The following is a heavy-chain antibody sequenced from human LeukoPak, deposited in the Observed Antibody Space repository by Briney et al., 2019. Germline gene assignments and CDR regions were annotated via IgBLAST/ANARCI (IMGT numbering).Heavy chain of an antibody. D-gene: IGHD1-26*01. CDR2: ISYDGSNK. V-gene: IGHV3-30-3*01. Sequence: GGSLRLSCAASGFTFSSYAMHWVRQAPGKGLEWVAVISYDGSNKYYADSVKGRFTISRDNSKNTLYLQMNSLRAEDTAVYYCARSKSGSYSGCDYWGQGTLVTVSS. J-gene: IGHJ4*02. CDR3: ARSKSGSYSGCDY. CDR1: GFTFSSYA.